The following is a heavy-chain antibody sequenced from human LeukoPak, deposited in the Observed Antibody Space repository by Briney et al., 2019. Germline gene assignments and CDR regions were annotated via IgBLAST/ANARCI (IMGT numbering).Heavy chain of an antibody. Sequence: ASVKVSCKASGGTFSSYAISWVRQAPGQGLEWMGGMIPIFGTANYAQKFQGRVTITADESTSTAYMELSSLRSEDTAVYYCARGPLRDIVVVPDAIKYLDYWGQGTLVTVSS. CDR1: GGTFSSYA. J-gene: IGHJ4*02. V-gene: IGHV1-69*13. CDR2: MIPIFGTA. D-gene: IGHD2-2*02. CDR3: ARGPLRDIVVVPDAIKYLDY.